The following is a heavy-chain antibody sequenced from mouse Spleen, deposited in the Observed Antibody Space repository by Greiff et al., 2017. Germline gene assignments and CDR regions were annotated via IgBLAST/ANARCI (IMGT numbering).Heavy chain of an antibody. CDR2: IDPSDSYT. CDR3: ARRLRYPYFDV. CDR1: GYTFTSYW. D-gene: IGHD1-1*01. V-gene: IGHV1-69*01. J-gene: IGHJ1*01. Sequence: VQLQQPGAELVMPGASVKLSCKASGYTFTSYWMHWVKQRPGQGLEWIGEIDPSDSYTNYNQKFKGKATLTVDKSSSTAYMQLSSLTSEDSAVYYCARRLRYPYFDVWGAGTTVTVSS.